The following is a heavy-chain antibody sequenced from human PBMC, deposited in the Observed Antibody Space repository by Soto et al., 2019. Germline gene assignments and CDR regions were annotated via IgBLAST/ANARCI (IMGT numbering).Heavy chain of an antibody. J-gene: IGHJ6*02. D-gene: IGHD3-10*01. Sequence: GESLKISCKGSGYSFINYWIGWVRQVRGKGLEWMGIIYPGDSDTRYSPSFQGQVTISADKSISTAYLQWRSLKASDTAMYYCASSAYFYGYDYYGMDVWGQGTTVTVSS. V-gene: IGHV5-51*01. CDR3: ASSAYFYGYDYYGMDV. CDR1: GYSFINYW. CDR2: IYPGDSDT.